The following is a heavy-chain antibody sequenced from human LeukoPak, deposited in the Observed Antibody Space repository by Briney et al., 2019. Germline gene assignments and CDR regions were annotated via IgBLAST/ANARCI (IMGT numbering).Heavy chain of an antibody. CDR3: ARQGPEQWLAFDY. V-gene: IGHV5-51*01. J-gene: IGHJ4*02. CDR2: IYPGDSDT. Sequence: GESLKISCKGSGYSFTGYWIGWVRQMPGKGLEWMGIIYPGDSDTRYSPSFQGQVTISADKSISTAYLQWSSLKASDTAMYYCARQGPEQWLAFDYWGQGTLVTVSS. CDR1: GYSFTGYW. D-gene: IGHD6-19*01.